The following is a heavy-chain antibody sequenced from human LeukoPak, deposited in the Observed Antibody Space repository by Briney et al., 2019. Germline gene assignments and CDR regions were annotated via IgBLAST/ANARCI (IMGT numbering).Heavy chain of an antibody. Sequence: SETLSLTCAVSGDSITSSNWWNWVRQPPGKGLEWIGEIYHSGSTNYNPSLKSRVTMSIDTSKNQFSLKLSSVTAADTAVYYCARDRSSGWYVVDYWGQGTLVTVSS. D-gene: IGHD6-19*01. CDR2: IYHSGST. CDR3: ARDRSSGWYVVDY. J-gene: IGHJ4*02. CDR1: GDSITSSNW. V-gene: IGHV4-4*02.